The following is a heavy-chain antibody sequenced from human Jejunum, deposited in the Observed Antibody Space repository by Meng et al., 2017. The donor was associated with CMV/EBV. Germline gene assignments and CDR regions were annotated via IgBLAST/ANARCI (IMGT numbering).Heavy chain of an antibody. D-gene: IGHD3-10*01. CDR2: IRGSGSAT. J-gene: IGHJ3*02. Sequence: SGFTFNKFAMNWVRQAPGKGLQWVSLIRGSGSATYYADSVKGRFTISRDNSKNTVYLQMNSLRDEDTAVYYCAKDRLSGKEACDIWGQGTVVTVSS. CDR3: AKDRLSGKEACDI. CDR1: GFTFNKFA. V-gene: IGHV3-23*01.